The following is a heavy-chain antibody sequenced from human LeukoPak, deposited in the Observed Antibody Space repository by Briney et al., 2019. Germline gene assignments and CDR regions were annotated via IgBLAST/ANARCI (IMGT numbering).Heavy chain of an antibody. CDR2: ISSSSSYI. CDR3: ARGFGVVIIEAFDI. J-gene: IGHJ3*02. D-gene: IGHD3-3*01. V-gene: IGHV3-21*01. Sequence: GGSLRLSCAASGFTFSSYSMNWVRQAPGKGLEWVSSISSSSSYIYYADLVKGRFTISRDNAKNSLYLQMNSLRAEDTAVYYCARGFGVVIIEAFDIWGQGTMVTVSS. CDR1: GFTFSSYS.